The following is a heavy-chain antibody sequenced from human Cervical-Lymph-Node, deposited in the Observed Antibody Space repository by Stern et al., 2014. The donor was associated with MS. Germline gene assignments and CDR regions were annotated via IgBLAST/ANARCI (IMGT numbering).Heavy chain of an antibody. Sequence: EVQLVESGGGLVQPGGSLRLSCAVSGFTIKDNYVVWVRQAPGKGLDCVSLLYSHGKTSDPDSVKVRFTIAGYNSGNSVYLQMISLRVEDSSLYFCATFVYGDSPRWGQGTLVTVSS. V-gene: IGHV3-66*01. CDR1: GFTIKDNY. D-gene: IGHD4-17*01. J-gene: IGHJ4*02. CDR3: ATFVYGDSPR. CDR2: LYSHGKT.